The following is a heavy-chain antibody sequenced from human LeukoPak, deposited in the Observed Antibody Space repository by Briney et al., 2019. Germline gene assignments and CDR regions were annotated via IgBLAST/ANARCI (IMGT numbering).Heavy chain of an antibody. J-gene: IGHJ6*03. CDR1: GGSMSSYY. V-gene: IGHV4-59*01. D-gene: IGHD6-19*01. CDR3: ARIADSSGGYYYYYYMDV. Sequence: PSETLSLTCTVSGGSMSSYYWSWIRQPPGKGLEWIGYIYYSGSTNYNPSLKSRVTISVDTSKNQFSLKLSSVTAADTAVYYCARIADSSGGYYYYYYMDVWGKGTTVTVSS. CDR2: IYYSGST.